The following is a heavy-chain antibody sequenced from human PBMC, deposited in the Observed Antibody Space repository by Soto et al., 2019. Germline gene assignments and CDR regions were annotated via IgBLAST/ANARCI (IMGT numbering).Heavy chain of an antibody. CDR1: GFTFSSHP. CDR3: AKDLGQFTTIEYYFDH. CDR2: ISYDGRSA. J-gene: IGHJ4*02. D-gene: IGHD3-3*01. V-gene: IGHV3-30*18. Sequence: QVQLVESGGGVIQPGGSLRLSCAASGFTFSSHPMHWVRQSPGKGLEWLAVISYDGRSAYYSDSVKGRFTVSRDNSKNSLYLEKDSLRGEDSAIYYCAKDLGQFTTIEYYFDHWGQGARVTVSS.